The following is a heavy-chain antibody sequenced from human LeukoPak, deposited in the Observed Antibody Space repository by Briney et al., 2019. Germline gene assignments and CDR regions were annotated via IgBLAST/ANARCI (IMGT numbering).Heavy chain of an antibody. V-gene: IGHV4-34*09. CDR2: VNLRGQA. CDR3: ARVRSRRARDWFMDV. J-gene: IGHJ6*04. CDR1: GPSFRDGDY. Sequence: SETLSLTCALLGPSFRDGDYWGWIRPPPGKGLEHIGHVNLRGQATYNGSFDGRVYSSRDQSPIQFSLRLRTMTAADTAVYFCARVRSRRARDWFMDVWSRGTTVIVSA. D-gene: IGHD3/OR15-3a*01.